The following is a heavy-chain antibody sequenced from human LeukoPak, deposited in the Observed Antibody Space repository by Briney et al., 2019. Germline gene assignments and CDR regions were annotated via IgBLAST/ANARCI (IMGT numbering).Heavy chain of an antibody. V-gene: IGHV3-33*01. J-gene: IGHJ4*02. Sequence: GSSVRLSCAASGLTFGNHGMGAAHQPPGKGLEWVAVIWYAGNQKEHAHSVKGRFTISRDNSKKTLYLQMNSLRAEDTAVYYCATSSIRNGVLSLIYWGQGTLVTVSS. CDR2: IWYAGNQK. CDR1: GLTFGNHG. D-gene: IGHD2-8*01. CDR3: ATSSIRNGVLSLIY.